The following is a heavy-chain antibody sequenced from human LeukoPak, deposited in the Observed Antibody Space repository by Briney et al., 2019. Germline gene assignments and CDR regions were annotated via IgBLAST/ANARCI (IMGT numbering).Heavy chain of an antibody. CDR1: GFTFSSYG. J-gene: IGHJ3*02. V-gene: IGHV3-30*18. CDR3: AKESSAPFQSGYYGAFDI. D-gene: IGHD3-22*01. Sequence: GRSLRLSCAASGFTFSSYGMHWVRQAPGKGLEWVAVISYDGSNKYYADSVKGRFTISRDNSKNTLYLQMNSLRAEDTAVYYCAKESSAPFQSGYYGAFDIWGQGTMVTVSS. CDR2: ISYDGSNK.